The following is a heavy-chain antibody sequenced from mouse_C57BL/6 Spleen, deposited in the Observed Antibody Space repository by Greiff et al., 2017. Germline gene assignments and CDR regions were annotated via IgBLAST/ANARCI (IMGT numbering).Heavy chain of an antibody. Sequence: QVQLKQSGAELVKPGASVKLSCKASGYTFTEYTIHWVKQRSGQGLEWIGWFYPGSGSLNYNEKFKDKATLTADKSSSTVYMELSRLTSEDSAVYFCARHEDQRDYGSSYVWFAYWGQGTLVTVSA. J-gene: IGHJ3*01. CDR2: FYPGSGSL. V-gene: IGHV1-62-2*01. CDR3: ARHEDQRDYGSSYVWFAY. D-gene: IGHD1-1*01. CDR1: GYTFTEYT.